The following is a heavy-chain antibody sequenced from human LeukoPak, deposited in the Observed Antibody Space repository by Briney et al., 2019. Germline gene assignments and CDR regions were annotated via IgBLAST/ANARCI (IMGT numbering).Heavy chain of an antibody. CDR1: GGTISSYY. J-gene: IGHJ4*02. CDR3: ARDVYSTSGFDY. V-gene: IGHV4-59*01. D-gene: IGHD6-6*01. CDR2: IYYSGST. Sequence: SGTLSLTCTVSGGTISSYYWSWIRQPPGKGLEWIGYIYYSGSTNYNPSLKSRVTISVDTSKNQFSLKLSSVTAADTAVYYCARDVYSTSGFDYWGQGTLVTVSS.